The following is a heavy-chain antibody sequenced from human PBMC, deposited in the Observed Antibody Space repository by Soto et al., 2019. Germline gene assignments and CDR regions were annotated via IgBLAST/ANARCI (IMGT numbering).Heavy chain of an antibody. J-gene: IGHJ1*01. V-gene: IGHV3-23*01. Sequence: GGSLRLSCAASGFTFSSYARSWVRQAPGKGLEWVSAISGSGGSTYYADSVKGRITISRDKSKNTLYLQMNSLRAEDTAVYYYAKGYGALVREYFQHWGQGTLVTVSS. CDR1: GFTFSSYA. CDR3: AKGYGALVREYFQH. D-gene: IGHD4-17*01. CDR2: ISGSGGST.